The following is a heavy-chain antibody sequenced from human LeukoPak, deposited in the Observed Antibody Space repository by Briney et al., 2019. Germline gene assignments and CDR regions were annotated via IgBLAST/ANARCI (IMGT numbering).Heavy chain of an antibody. J-gene: IGHJ4*02. Sequence: PSETLSLTCTVSGGSLSSYYWSWIRQPPGKGLEWIGYIYYSGSTNYNPSLKSRVTISVDTSKNQFSLTLSSVTAADTAVYYCARVGAWGDFWSGLPQFDYWGQGTLVTVSS. D-gene: IGHD3-3*01. CDR2: IYYSGST. CDR1: GGSLSSYY. CDR3: ARVGAWGDFWSGLPQFDY. V-gene: IGHV4-59*08.